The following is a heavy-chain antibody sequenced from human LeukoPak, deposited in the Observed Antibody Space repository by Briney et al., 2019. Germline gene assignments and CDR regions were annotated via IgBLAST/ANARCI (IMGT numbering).Heavy chain of an antibody. V-gene: IGHV3-20*04. CDR2: INWNGSRT. CDR3: ARDSGYSSGWFGDV. D-gene: IGHD6-19*01. Sequence: GGSLRLSCAASGFIFDDYGMSWVRQAPGKGLEWVSGINWNGSRTGYADSVKGRFTISRDNAKNSLYLQMNSLRAEDTALYYCARDSGYSSGWFGDVWGKGTTVTVSS. J-gene: IGHJ6*04. CDR1: GFIFDDYG.